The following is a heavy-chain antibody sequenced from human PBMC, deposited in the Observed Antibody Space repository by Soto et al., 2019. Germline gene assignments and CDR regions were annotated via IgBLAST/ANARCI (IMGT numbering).Heavy chain of an antibody. Sequence: ASVKVSCKASGGTFSSYAISWVRQAPGRGLEWMGGIIPIFGTANYAQKFQGRVTITADESTSTAYMELSSLRSEDTAVYYCARDPPGYSGYDYPPYYGMDVWGQGTTVTVSS. V-gene: IGHV1-69*13. CDR2: IIPIFGTA. CDR1: GGTFSSYA. CDR3: ARDPPGYSGYDYPPYYGMDV. D-gene: IGHD5-12*01. J-gene: IGHJ6*02.